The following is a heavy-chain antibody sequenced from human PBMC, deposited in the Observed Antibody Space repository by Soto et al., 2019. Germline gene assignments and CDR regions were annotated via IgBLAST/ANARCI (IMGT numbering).Heavy chain of an antibody. CDR2: ISYDGSNK. Sequence: QVQLVESGGGVVQPGRSLRLSCAASGFTFSSYGMHWVRQAPGKGLEWVAVISYDGSNKYYADSVKGRFTISRDNSKNTLYLQMNSLRAEDTAVYYCAKEGGEAVAALTYYYYYGMDVWGQGTTFTVSS. J-gene: IGHJ6*02. CDR3: AKEGGEAVAALTYYYYYGMDV. D-gene: IGHD6-19*01. CDR1: GFTFSSYG. V-gene: IGHV3-30*18.